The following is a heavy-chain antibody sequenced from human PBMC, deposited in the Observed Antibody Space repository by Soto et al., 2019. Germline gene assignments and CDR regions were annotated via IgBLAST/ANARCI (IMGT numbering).Heavy chain of an antibody. D-gene: IGHD3-3*01. CDR1: GGSFSGYY. J-gene: IGHJ5*02. Sequence: PSETLSLTCAVYGGSFSGYYWSWIRQPPGKGLEWIGEINHSGSTNYNPSLKSRVTISVDTSKNQFSLKLSSVTAADTAVYYCARGLDLWVTKYNWFDPWGQGTLVTV. CDR2: INHSGST. CDR3: ARGLDLWVTKYNWFDP. V-gene: IGHV4-34*01.